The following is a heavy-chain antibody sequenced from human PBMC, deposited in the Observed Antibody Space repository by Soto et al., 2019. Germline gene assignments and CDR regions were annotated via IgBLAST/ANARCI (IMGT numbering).Heavy chain of an antibody. J-gene: IGHJ5*02. CDR1: GYTFTGYY. Sequence: GASVKVSCKASGYTFTGYYMHWVRQAPGQGLEWMGWINPNSGGTNYAQKFQGWVTMTRDTSISTAYMELSRLRSDDTAVYYCARAFHSSGWYWSDVRWFDPWGQGTLVTVSS. V-gene: IGHV1-2*04. D-gene: IGHD6-19*01. CDR2: INPNSGGT. CDR3: ARAFHSSGWYWSDVRWFDP.